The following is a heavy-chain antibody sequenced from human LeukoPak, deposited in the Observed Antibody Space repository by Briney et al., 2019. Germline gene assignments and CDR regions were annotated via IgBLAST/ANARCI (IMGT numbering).Heavy chain of an antibody. D-gene: IGHD5-24*01. V-gene: IGHV4-59*08. CDR1: GGSISSYY. J-gene: IGHJ4*02. CDR3: ARVEETVSLDY. Sequence: PSETLSLTCTVSGGSISSYYWSWIRQPPGKGLEWIGYIYYSGSTNYNPSLKSRVTISVDTSKNQFSLKLSSVTAADTAVYYCARVEETVSLDYWGQGTLVTVSS. CDR2: IYYSGST.